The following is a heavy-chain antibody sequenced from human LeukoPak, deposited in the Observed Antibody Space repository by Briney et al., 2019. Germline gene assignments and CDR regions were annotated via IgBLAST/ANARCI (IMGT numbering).Heavy chain of an antibody. Sequence: PSETLSLTCIGSGGSISSYYWSWIRQPAGKGRDGIGRSYTSGRTNYNPSLKSRVTMSVDTSKNQFSLKLSSVTAADTAVYYCARSSSGSAFDIWGQGTMVTVSS. CDR3: ARSSSGSAFDI. CDR2: SYTSGRT. D-gene: IGHD6-19*01. CDR1: GGSISSYY. J-gene: IGHJ3*02. V-gene: IGHV4-4*07.